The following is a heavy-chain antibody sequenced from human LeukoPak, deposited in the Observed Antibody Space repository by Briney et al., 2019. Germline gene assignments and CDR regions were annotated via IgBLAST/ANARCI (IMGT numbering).Heavy chain of an antibody. D-gene: IGHD6-13*01. CDR1: VFTFSSYA. CDR2: ISGSGGST. Sequence: GGSLRLSCAASVFTFSSYAMSWVRQAPGKGLEWVSAISGSGGSTYYADSVKGRFTISRDNSKNTLYLQMNSLRAEDTAVYYCAKDQQQLVPYYYYYYGMDVWGQGTTVTVSS. J-gene: IGHJ6*02. CDR3: AKDQQQLVPYYYYYYGMDV. V-gene: IGHV3-23*01.